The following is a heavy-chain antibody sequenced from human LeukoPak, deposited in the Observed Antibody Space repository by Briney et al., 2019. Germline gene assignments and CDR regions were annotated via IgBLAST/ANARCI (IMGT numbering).Heavy chain of an antibody. CDR3: ARGDRYGSGSAEFYFDY. CDR1: GFTFSTYW. V-gene: IGHV3-7*05. Sequence: GGSLRPPCAASGFTFSTYWMSWVRQAPGKGLEWVAKIKQDGSEKNYVDSVKGRFTISRDNAKNSLYLQMNSLRAEDTAVYYCARGDRYGSGSAEFYFDYWGQGTLVTVSS. D-gene: IGHD3-10*01. CDR2: IKQDGSEK. J-gene: IGHJ4*02.